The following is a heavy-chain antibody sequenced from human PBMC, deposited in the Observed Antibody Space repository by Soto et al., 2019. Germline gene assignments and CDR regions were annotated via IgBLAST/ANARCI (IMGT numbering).Heavy chain of an antibody. CDR2: IHHSGKT. CDR1: GGPISSTNW. J-gene: IGHJ6*02. D-gene: IGHD4-17*01. Sequence: SETLSLTCAVSGGPISSTNWWTWVRQPPGEGLEWIGEIHHSGKTNYKSSLKGRVTMSVDKSKNQFSLKLSSVTAADTAVYYCARSLTTVVTMDVWGQGTTVTVSS. CDR3: ARSLTTVVTMDV. V-gene: IGHV4-4*02.